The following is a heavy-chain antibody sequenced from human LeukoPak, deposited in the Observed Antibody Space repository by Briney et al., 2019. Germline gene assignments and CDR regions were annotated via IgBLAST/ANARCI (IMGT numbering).Heavy chain of an antibody. CDR3: ASLFRDDVFDI. CDR2: VDPSDSYT. V-gene: IGHV5-10-1*01. CDR1: GYSFTSYW. Sequence: GESLKISCKGSGYSFTSYWISWVRQMPGKGREWMGRVDPSDSYTNYSPSFQGHVSISADKSISTAYLQWRSLKASDTAMYYCASLFRDDVFDIWGQGTMVTVSS. J-gene: IGHJ3*02. D-gene: IGHD3-10*01.